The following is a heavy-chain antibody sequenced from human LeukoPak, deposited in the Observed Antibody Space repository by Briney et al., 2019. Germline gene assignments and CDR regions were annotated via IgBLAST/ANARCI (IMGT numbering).Heavy chain of an antibody. J-gene: IGHJ4*02. D-gene: IGHD3-9*01. CDR2: IRYDGSNK. CDR3: ARGPDYDILADYFDY. Sequence: GGSLRLSCIASGFTFSSSGMHWVRQAPGKGLEWVAFIRYDGSNKWYADSVKGRFTISRDNSKNTLYLQMNSLRPEDTAVYYCARGPDYDILADYFDYWGQGTLVTVSS. CDR1: GFTFSSSG. V-gene: IGHV3-30*02.